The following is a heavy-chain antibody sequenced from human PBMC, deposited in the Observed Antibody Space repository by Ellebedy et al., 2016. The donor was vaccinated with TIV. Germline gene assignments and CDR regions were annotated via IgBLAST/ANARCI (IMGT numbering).Heavy chain of an antibody. D-gene: IGHD1-26*01. CDR2: IKQDGSEK. CDR1: GFTFSSYW. V-gene: IGHV3-7*03. CDR3: ATGGGSYL. J-gene: IGHJ5*02. Sequence: GESLKISCAASGFTFSSYWMSWVRQAPGKGLEWVADIKQDGSEKFYVDYVKGRFTISRDNAENSLYLQMNSLRAEDTAVYYCATGGGSYLWGQGVLVTVSS.